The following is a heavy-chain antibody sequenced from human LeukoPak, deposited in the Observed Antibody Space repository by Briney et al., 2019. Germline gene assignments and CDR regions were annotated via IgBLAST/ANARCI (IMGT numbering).Heavy chain of an antibody. Sequence: SETLSLTCTVSGGSITTYYWSWIRQPPGKGLEWIGYIYYKGNTNYNPSLKSRVTMSLDTSKNQFSVKLNSVTAADTAVYYCARRGSLDSWGQGTLVTVSS. CDR1: GGSITTYY. D-gene: IGHD5-12*01. CDR3: ARRGSLDS. V-gene: IGHV4-59*01. J-gene: IGHJ4*02. CDR2: IYYKGNT.